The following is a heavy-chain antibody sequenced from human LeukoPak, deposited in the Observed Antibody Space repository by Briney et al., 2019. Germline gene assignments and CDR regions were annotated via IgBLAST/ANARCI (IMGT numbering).Heavy chain of an antibody. Sequence: TGGSLRLSCAASGFTFYDYTMHWVRHAPGKGLEWVSLISWDGGSKYYADSVKGRLTISRDNSKNSLYLQINSLRTKDTALYYCAKGDSLGDWGQGTLVTVSS. D-gene: IGHD3-16*01. CDR2: ISWDGGSK. V-gene: IGHV3-43*01. CDR3: AKGDSLGD. J-gene: IGHJ4*02. CDR1: GFTFYDYT.